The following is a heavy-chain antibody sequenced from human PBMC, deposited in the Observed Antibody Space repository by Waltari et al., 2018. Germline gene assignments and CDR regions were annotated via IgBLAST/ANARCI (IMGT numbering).Heavy chain of an antibody. CDR3: ARDLGYSYGRLVDY. J-gene: IGHJ4*02. D-gene: IGHD5-18*01. Sequence: EVQLVESGGGLVQPGGSLRLSCAASGFTFSSYWMSWVRQAPGKGLEWVANIKQDGSEKYYVDSVKGRFTISRDNAKNSLYLQMNSLRAEDTAVYYCARDLGYSYGRLVDYWGQGTLVTVSS. CDR1: GFTFSSYW. CDR2: IKQDGSEK. V-gene: IGHV3-7*01.